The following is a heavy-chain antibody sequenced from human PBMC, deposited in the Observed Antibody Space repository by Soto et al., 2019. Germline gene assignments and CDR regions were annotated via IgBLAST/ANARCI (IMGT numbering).Heavy chain of an antibody. CDR3: ARDPSIVVVTAKTYYYYGMDV. Sequence: EVQLVEYGGGLVQPGGSLRLSCAASGFTFSSYWMSWVRQAPGKGLEWVANIKQDGSEKYYVDSVKGRFTISRDNAKNSLYLQMNSLRAEDTAVYYCARDPSIVVVTAKTYYYYGMDVWGQGTTVTVSS. D-gene: IGHD2-21*02. CDR1: GFTFSSYW. CDR2: IKQDGSEK. V-gene: IGHV3-7*01. J-gene: IGHJ6*02.